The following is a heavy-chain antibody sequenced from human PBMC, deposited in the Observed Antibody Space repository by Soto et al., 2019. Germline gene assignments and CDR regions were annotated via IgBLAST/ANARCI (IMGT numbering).Heavy chain of an antibody. D-gene: IGHD2-15*01. CDR3: ARDGGVAATLANYFDY. CDR2: MSRSSRYI. CDR1: GFTFNSYS. V-gene: IGHV3-21*01. Sequence: GGSLRLSCAASGFTFNSYSMNWVRQAPGKGLEWVSSMSRSSRYIYYADSVKGRFTISRDNARNSVYLQVNSLRAEDTAVYYCARDGGVAATLANYFDYWGQGTLVTVSS. J-gene: IGHJ4*02.